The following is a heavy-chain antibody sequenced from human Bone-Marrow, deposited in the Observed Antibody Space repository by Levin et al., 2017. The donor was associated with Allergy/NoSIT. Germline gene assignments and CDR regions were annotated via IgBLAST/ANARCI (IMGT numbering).Heavy chain of an antibody. CDR2: ISGDGVNK. Sequence: ETLSLTCAASGFTFGRFAMSWVRQAPGKGLEWVSAISGDGVNKYYADSVKDRFTMSRDNYNNMLYLEMRILRAEDTATYYCAKDLARGGGSCFDSWGQGNLVIVSS. J-gene: IGHJ4*02. V-gene: IGHV3-23*01. CDR1: GFTFGRFA. CDR3: AKDLARGGGSCFDS. D-gene: IGHD2-15*01.